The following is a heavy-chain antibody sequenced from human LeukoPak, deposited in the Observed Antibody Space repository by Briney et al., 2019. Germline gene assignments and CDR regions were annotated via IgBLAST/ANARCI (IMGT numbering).Heavy chain of an antibody. J-gene: IGHJ3*02. Sequence: GGSLRLSCAASGFTFSSMNWVRQALGKGLEWVSFISSSSDYIYYADSVKGRFTISRDIAKNSLYLQMNSLRAEDTAVYYCARDRSGSWYAFDIWGQGTMVTVSS. V-gene: IGHV3-21*06. CDR3: ARDRSGSWYAFDI. CDR1: GFTFSS. D-gene: IGHD6-13*01. CDR2: ISSSSDYI.